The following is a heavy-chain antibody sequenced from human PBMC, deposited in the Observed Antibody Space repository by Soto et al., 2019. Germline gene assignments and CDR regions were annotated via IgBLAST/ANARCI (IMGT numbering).Heavy chain of an antibody. CDR3: ARDPSSGGFCPGPCFDY. J-gene: IGHJ4*02. CDR2: ISYSGST. D-gene: IGHD2-15*01. V-gene: IGHV4-30-4*08. Sequence: SSETLSLTCTVSGDSISKSGHYWGWIRQPPGKGPECIGYISYSGSTNYNPSLKSRVTMSVDTSKNQFSLKLSSVTAADTAVYYCARDPSSGGFCPGPCFDYWGQGTLVTSPQ. CDR1: GDSISKSGHY.